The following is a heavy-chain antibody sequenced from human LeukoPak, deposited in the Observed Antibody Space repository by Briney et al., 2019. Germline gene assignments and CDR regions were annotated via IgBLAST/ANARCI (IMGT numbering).Heavy chain of an antibody. CDR3: ARVNHCSGGSCYSATFDY. CDR2: INPNIGDT. CDR1: GGTFSSYA. Sequence: GASVKVSCKASGGTFSSYAISWVRQAPGQGLEWMGWINPNIGDTSYAQKFQGRVTLTRDTPINTVYMELSGLRSDDTAVYYCARVNHCSGGSCYSATFDYWGQGTLVTVSS. V-gene: IGHV1-2*02. D-gene: IGHD2-15*01. J-gene: IGHJ4*02.